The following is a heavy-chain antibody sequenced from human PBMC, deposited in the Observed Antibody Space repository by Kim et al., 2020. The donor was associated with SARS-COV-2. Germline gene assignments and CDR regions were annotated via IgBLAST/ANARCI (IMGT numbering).Heavy chain of an antibody. V-gene: IGHV3-64D*09. Sequence: GGSLRLSCSASGFTFSSYAMHWVRQAPGKGLEYVSAISSNGGSTYYADSVKGRFTISRDNSKNTLYLQMSSLRAEDTAVYYCVKDRTGTTSPFDYWGQGTLVTVSS. CDR3: VKDRTGTTSPFDY. CDR2: ISSNGGST. CDR1: GFTFSSYA. J-gene: IGHJ4*02. D-gene: IGHD1-1*01.